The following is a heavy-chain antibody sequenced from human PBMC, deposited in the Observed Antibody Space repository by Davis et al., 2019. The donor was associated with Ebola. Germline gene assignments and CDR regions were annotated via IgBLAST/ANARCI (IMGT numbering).Heavy chain of an antibody. J-gene: IGHJ3*02. V-gene: IGHV5-51*01. CDR3: ATLRRTITGMDDAFDI. Sequence: GESLKISCKASGYTFTTYWIVWVRQMPGKGLECMGVILPGDSDTRYSPSFEGQVTISADKSINTAYLQWSSLKASDTAMYYCATLRRTITGMDDAFDIWGQGTMVTVSS. CDR2: ILPGDSDT. CDR1: GYTFTTYW. D-gene: IGHD1-20*01.